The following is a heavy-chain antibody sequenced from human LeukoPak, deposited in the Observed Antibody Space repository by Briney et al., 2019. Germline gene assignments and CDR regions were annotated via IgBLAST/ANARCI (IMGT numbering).Heavy chain of an antibody. CDR2: IYHSGST. D-gene: IGHD4-11*01. J-gene: IGHJ4*02. CDR3: ARVYDYSTDY. CDR1: GYSISSGYY. V-gene: IGHV4-38-2*02. Sequence: PSETLSLTCTISGYSISSGYYWGWIRQPPGKGLEWIGSIYHSGSTYYNPSLKSRVTISVDTSKNQFSLKLSSVTAADTAVYYCARVYDYSTDYWGQGTLVTVSS.